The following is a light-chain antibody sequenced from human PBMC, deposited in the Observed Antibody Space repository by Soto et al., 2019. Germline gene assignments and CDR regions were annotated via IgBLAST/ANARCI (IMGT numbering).Light chain of an antibody. Sequence: EIVLIQSPATLSLSPGEGATLSCRASQSVSSSLAWYQQNPGQAPRLLIFDASNRATGIPVRFSGSGSGTDFTLTISSLEPEDFTVYYCQQHSNWPLTFGGGTRVEIK. J-gene: IGKJ4*01. V-gene: IGKV3-11*01. CDR1: QSVSSS. CDR2: DAS. CDR3: QQHSNWPLT.